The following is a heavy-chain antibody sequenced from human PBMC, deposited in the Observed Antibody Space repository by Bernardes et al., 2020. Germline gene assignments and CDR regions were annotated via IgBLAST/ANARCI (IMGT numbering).Heavy chain of an antibody. CDR1: GFTFSSYA. J-gene: IGHJ4*02. CDR2: ISGSGGST. D-gene: IGHD2-21*01. V-gene: IGHV3-23*01. Sequence: GGSLRLSCAASGFTFSSYAMSWVRQAPGKGLEWVSAISGSGGSTYYADSVKGRFTISRDNAKNSLYLQMNSLRAEDTAVYYCARDLLEERGRAYCGGDCQDYFDYWGQGTLVTVSS. CDR3: ARDLLEERGRAYCGGDCQDYFDY.